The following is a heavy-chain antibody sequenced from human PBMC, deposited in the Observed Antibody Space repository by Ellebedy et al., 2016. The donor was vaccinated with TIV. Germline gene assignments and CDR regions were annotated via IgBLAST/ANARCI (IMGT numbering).Heavy chain of an antibody. CDR3: ARGSTTVTSKNWFDP. CDR1: GFTFSSYW. V-gene: IGHV3-7*03. J-gene: IGHJ5*02. CDR2: IKQGGSET. Sequence: GESLKISCEASGFTFSSYWMSWVRQAPGKGLEWVANIKQGGSETNYVDSVEGRFTISRDNANNSLFLQMNRLRVDDTAVYYCARGSTTVTSKNWFDPWGQGTPVTVSS. D-gene: IGHD4-17*01.